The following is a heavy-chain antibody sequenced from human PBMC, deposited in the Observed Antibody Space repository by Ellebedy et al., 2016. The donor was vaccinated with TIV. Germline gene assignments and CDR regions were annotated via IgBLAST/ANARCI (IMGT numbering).Heavy chain of an antibody. CDR1: GYIFNTYV. J-gene: IGHJ4*02. V-gene: IGHV1-3*01. CDR2: INAGNGDT. Sequence: ASVKVSXXASGYIFNTYVMHWVRQAPGQRLEWMGWINAGNGDTKYSQKLQGRVTITRDTSASTAYMELSSLRFEDSAVYYCATDWGLGIGFGDCWGQGTLVTVSS. D-gene: IGHD3-16*01. CDR3: ATDWGLGIGFGDC.